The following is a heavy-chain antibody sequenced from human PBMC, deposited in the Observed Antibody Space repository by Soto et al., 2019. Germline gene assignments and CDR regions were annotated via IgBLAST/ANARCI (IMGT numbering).Heavy chain of an antibody. CDR1: GGSISNSPYY. J-gene: IGHJ4*02. CDR2: IYYSGSS. D-gene: IGHD3-3*01. Sequence: SETLSLTCTVSGGSISNSPYYWGWIRQPPGKGLEWVGSIYYSGSSYSNPSLKSRVTISVDTSKNQFPLKLSSVTSSDTAVYYCARAMEWLAPLDYWGRGTLVTVSS. CDR3: ARAMEWLAPLDY. V-gene: IGHV4-39*01.